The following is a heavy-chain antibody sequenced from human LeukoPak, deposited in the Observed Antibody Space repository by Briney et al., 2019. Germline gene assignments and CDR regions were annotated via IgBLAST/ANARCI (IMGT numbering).Heavy chain of an antibody. CDR2: INPSGGST. V-gene: IGHV1-46*01. CDR3: ARDVGSSSWYFDY. D-gene: IGHD6-13*01. CDR1: GYTFTSYY. Sequence: ASVKVSSKASGYTFTSYYMYWVRQAPGQGLEWMGMINPSGGSTTYAQKFQGRVTMTRDTSTSTVYMELSSLRSEDTAAYYCARDVGSSSWYFDYWGQGTLVTVSS. J-gene: IGHJ4*02.